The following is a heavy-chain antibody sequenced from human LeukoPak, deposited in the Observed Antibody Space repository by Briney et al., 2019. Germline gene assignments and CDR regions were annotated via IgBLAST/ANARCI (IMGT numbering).Heavy chain of an antibody. Sequence: SETLSLTCTVSGGSISSYYWSWIRQAPGKGLEWIGYIYYSGSTNYNPSLKSRVTISVDTSKNQFSLKLSSVTAADTAVYYRARVRYGDYALYFDYWGQGTLVTVSS. CDR1: GGSISSYY. CDR2: IYYSGST. J-gene: IGHJ4*02. D-gene: IGHD4-17*01. CDR3: ARVRYGDYALYFDY. V-gene: IGHV4-59*01.